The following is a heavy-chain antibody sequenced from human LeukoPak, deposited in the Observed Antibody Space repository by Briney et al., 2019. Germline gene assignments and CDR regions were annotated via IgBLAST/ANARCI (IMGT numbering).Heavy chain of an antibody. Sequence: PSETLSLTCTVSGGSFSNYYWSWIRQPPGKGLEWIGNIYYSGSTNYNPSVKSRVTISVDTSNNQFSLKLSSVTAADTAVYYCARQAPQYYYYYGMDVWGQGTTVTVS. CDR2: IYYSGST. CDR3: ARQAPQYYYYYGMDV. V-gene: IGHV4-59*08. J-gene: IGHJ6*02. CDR1: GGSFSNYY.